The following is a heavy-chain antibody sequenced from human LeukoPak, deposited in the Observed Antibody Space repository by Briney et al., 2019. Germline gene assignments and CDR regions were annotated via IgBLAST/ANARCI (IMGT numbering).Heavy chain of an antibody. CDR3: AKLGALLWFEHGMDV. CDR1: GFTFSSYA. V-gene: IGHV3-23*01. CDR2: ISGSGGST. D-gene: IGHD3-10*01. Sequence: PGGSLRLSCAASGFTFSSYAMSWVRQAPGKGLEWVSGISGSGGSTYYADSVKGRFTISRDNSKNTLYLQMNSLRAEDTAVYYCAKLGALLWFEHGMDVWGQGTTVTVSS. J-gene: IGHJ6*02.